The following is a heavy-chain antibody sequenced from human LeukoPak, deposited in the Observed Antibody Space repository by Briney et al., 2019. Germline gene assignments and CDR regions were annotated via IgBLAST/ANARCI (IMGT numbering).Heavy chain of an antibody. J-gene: IGHJ4*02. V-gene: IGHV4-59*08. D-gene: IGHD5-12*01. CDR1: GGSIGSYY. CDR2: IYYSGST. CDR3: ARHRMAGQWLPEFDS. Sequence: SETLSLTCTVSGGSIGSYYWSWIRQPPGEGLEFIGYIYYSGSTNYNPSLKSRVTISVDTSKNQFSLKLSSVTAADTAVYYCARHRMAGQWLPEFDSWGQGTLVTVSS.